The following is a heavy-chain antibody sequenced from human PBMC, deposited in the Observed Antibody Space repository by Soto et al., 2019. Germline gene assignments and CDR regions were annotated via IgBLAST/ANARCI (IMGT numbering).Heavy chain of an antibody. Sequence: DVQLLESGGGLVQPGGSLRLSCAGSGFTFRAYTMAWVRQAPGKGLEWVSGIDGRDGTYYADSVKGRFNISRDSSRNNLFPQMNSLRTDDTDVYYCEKTRPVTARIRFDYWGQGAIVTVSS. CDR1: GFTFRAYT. CDR3: EKTRPVTARIRFDY. CDR2: IDGRDGT. D-gene: IGHD2-21*02. J-gene: IGHJ4*02. V-gene: IGHV3-23*01.